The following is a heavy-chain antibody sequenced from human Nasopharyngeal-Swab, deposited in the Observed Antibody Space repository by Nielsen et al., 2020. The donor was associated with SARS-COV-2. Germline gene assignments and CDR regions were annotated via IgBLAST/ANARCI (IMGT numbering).Heavy chain of an antibody. D-gene: IGHD3-10*01. J-gene: IGHJ4*02. Sequence: GESLKISCAASGFTFSSYWMHWVRQAPGKGLVWVSRINSDGSSTSYADSVKGRFTISRDNAKNTLYLQMNSLRAEDTAVYYCARPGSGSYYNEIDYWGQGTLVTVSS. CDR1: GFTFSSYW. CDR3: ARPGSGSYYNEIDY. CDR2: INSDGSST. V-gene: IGHV3-74*01.